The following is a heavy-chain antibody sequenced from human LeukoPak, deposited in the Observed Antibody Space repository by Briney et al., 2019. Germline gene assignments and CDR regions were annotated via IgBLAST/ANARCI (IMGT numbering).Heavy chain of an antibody. D-gene: IGHD5-12*01. Sequence: KTGGSLRLSCAASGFTFSTYSMNWLRLAPGKGLECVSSISPDSNYKYYVDSVKGRFTISRDNAKSSLYLQMNSLRAEDTAVYYCVRGGYRGFDYEYWGQGTLVTVSS. CDR1: GFTFSTYS. J-gene: IGHJ4*02. V-gene: IGHV3-21*01. CDR3: VRGGYRGFDYEY. CDR2: ISPDSNYK.